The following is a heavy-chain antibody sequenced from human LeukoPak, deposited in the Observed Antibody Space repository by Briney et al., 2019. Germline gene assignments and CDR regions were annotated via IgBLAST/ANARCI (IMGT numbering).Heavy chain of an antibody. V-gene: IGHV3-74*01. Sequence: GGSLSFSGAASGFTFSSSWMHWVRKAPGKGLVWFYRINSDGSSTSYADSVKGRFTISRDNAKNTLYLQMNSLRAEDTAVYYCARDQSRYSSSYYYYYGMDVWGQGTTVTVSS. CDR1: GFTFSSSW. CDR3: ARDQSRYSSSYYYYYGMDV. J-gene: IGHJ6*02. CDR2: INSDGSST. D-gene: IGHD6-13*01.